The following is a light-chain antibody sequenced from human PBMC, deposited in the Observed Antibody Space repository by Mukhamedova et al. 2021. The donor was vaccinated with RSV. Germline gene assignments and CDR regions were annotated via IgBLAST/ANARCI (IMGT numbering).Light chain of an antibody. J-gene: IGKJ3*01. CDR2: LGS. CDR3: MQALQTPFT. V-gene: IGKV2-28*01. Sequence: PGQSPQLLIYLGSTRASGVPDRFSGNGSGTDFTLKISRVEAEDVGVYYCMQALQTPFTFGPGTKVDI.